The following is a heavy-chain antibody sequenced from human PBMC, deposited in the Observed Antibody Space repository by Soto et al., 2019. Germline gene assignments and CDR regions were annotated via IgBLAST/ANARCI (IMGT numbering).Heavy chain of an antibody. Sequence: QVQLVQSGTEVQRPGSSVKVSCRASGGTFSSDTINWVRQAPGQGLEWMGRVIPILGITNYAQNFQGRLTITADKSTSTSYMVLNSLRSDDTAVYYCARDEVGDPQGPDIWGQGTMVTVSS. V-gene: IGHV1-69*02. CDR3: ARDEVGDPQGPDI. CDR2: VIPILGIT. CDR1: GGTFSSDT. D-gene: IGHD4-17*01. J-gene: IGHJ3*02.